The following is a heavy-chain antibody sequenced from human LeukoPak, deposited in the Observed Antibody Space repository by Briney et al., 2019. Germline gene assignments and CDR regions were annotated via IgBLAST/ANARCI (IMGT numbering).Heavy chain of an antibody. D-gene: IGHD3-10*01. J-gene: IGHJ5*02. V-gene: IGHV4-59*08. CDR1: GGSFSGYY. CDR3: ARYIWFGELSVWFDP. CDR2: IYYSGST. Sequence: SPSETLSLTCAVYGGSFSGYYWSWIRQPPGKGLEWIGYIYYSGSTNYNPSLKSRVTISVDTSKNQFSLKLSSVTAADTAVYYCARYIWFGELSVWFDPWGQGTLVTVSS.